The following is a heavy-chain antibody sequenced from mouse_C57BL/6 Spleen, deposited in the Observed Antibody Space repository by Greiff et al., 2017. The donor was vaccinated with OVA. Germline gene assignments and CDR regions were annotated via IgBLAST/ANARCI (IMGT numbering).Heavy chain of an antibody. CDR2: INPNNGGT. V-gene: IGHV1-26*01. J-gene: IGHJ1*03. D-gene: IGHD2-5*01. Sequence: VQLQQSGPELVKPGASVKISCKASGYTFTDYYMNWVKQSHGKSLEWIGDINPNNGGTSYNQKFKGKATLTVDKSSSTAYMELRSLTSEDSAVYYCARTGFYYSNSWYFDVWGTGTTVTVSS. CDR3: ARTGFYYSNSWYFDV. CDR1: GYTFTDYY.